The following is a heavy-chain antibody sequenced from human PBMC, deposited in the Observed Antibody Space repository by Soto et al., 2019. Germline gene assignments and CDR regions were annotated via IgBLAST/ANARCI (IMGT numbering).Heavy chain of an antibody. V-gene: IGHV1-3*01. CDR3: ARDNRWDYAFDI. Sequence: ASVKVSCAASGYTFTSYAMHWVRQAPGQRLEWMGWINAGNGNTKYSQKFQGRVTITRDTSASTAYMELSSLRSEDTAVYYCARDNRWDYAFDIWGQGTMVTVSS. CDR2: INAGNGNT. J-gene: IGHJ3*02. CDR1: GYTFTSYA. D-gene: IGHD1-26*01.